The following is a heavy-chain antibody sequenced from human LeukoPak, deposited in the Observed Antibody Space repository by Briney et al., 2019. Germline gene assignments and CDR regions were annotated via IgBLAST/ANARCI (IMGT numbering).Heavy chain of an antibody. CDR3: ARTGWVSSWYKSLHYGMDV. Sequence: SETLSLTCTVSGGSFSSGSYYWSWIRQPPGKGLEWIGEINHSGSTNYNPSLKSRVTISVDTSKNQFSLKLSSVTAADTAVYYCARTGWVSSWYKSLHYGMDVWGQGTTVTVSS. J-gene: IGHJ6*02. CDR2: INHSGST. D-gene: IGHD6-13*01. V-gene: IGHV4-39*07. CDR1: GGSFSSGSYY.